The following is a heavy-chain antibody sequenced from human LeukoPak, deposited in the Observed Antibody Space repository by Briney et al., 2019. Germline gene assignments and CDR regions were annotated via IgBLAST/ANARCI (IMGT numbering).Heavy chain of an antibody. V-gene: IGHV3-NL1*01. J-gene: IGHJ6*02. D-gene: IGHD5-12*01. Sequence: PGGSLRLSCAASGFTFSSYGMHWVRQAPGKGLEWVSVIYSGGSTYYADSVKGRFTISRDNSKNTLYLQMNSLRAEDTAVYYCAGPGGYDFLSRFYYYYGMDVWGQGTTVTVSS. CDR2: IYSGGST. CDR3: AGPGGYDFLSRFYYYYGMDV. CDR1: GFTFSSYG.